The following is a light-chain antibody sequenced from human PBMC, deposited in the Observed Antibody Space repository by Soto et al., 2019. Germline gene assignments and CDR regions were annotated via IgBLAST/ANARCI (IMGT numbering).Light chain of an antibody. Sequence: EIVLTQSPGTLSLSPGEIATLSCRASQSVSSSYLAWYQQKPGQAPRLLIYGASSRATGIPDRFSGSGSGTDFTLTISRLEPEDFAGYYCQQYGSSPSITFGQGTRLEIK. CDR1: QSVSSSY. CDR2: GAS. CDR3: QQYGSSPSIT. J-gene: IGKJ5*01. V-gene: IGKV3-20*01.